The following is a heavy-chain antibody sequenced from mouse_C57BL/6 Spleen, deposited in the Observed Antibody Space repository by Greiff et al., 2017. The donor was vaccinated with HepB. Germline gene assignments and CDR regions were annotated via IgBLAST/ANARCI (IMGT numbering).Heavy chain of an antibody. CDR1: GFTFSDYG. D-gene: IGHD2-4*01. V-gene: IGHV5-17*01. CDR3: ARRYYDYDGWYFDV. CDR2: ISSGSSTI. Sequence: EVKLVESGGGLVKPGGSLKLSCAASGFTFSDYGMHWVRQAPEKGLEWVAYISSGSSTIYYADTVKGRITISRDNAKNTLFLQMTSLRSEDTAMYYCARRYYDYDGWYFDVWGTGTTVTVSS. J-gene: IGHJ1*03.